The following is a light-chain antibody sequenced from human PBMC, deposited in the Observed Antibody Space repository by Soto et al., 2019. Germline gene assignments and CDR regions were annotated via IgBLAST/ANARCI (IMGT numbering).Light chain of an antibody. CDR2: GAS. CDR1: QIVSSSY. Sequence: EIVLTQSPGTLSLSPGARATLSCRASQIVSSSYLAWYKQKPGHAHRLLIYGASSMSTGIPDRFSSSGSGTDFTLTISRLEPEDFAVYSCQQYGSSPPMFTFGQGTKLEIK. J-gene: IGKJ2*01. CDR3: QQYGSSPPMFT. V-gene: IGKV3-20*01.